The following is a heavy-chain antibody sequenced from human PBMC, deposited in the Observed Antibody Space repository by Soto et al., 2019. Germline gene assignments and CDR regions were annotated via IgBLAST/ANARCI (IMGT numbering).Heavy chain of an antibody. Sequence: QVQLVQSGAEVKKPGASVKVSCKASGYTFTSYYIHWVRQAPGQGLEWMGLINPSGGSPSYAQKFQGRVTMTRDTSTNSVYMELSSLRSEDTAVYYCARDGGIITSAEYFQHWGQGTLVLVSS. CDR3: ARDGGIITSAEYFQH. J-gene: IGHJ1*01. CDR2: INPSGGSP. V-gene: IGHV1-46*01. CDR1: GYTFTSYY. D-gene: IGHD3-3*01.